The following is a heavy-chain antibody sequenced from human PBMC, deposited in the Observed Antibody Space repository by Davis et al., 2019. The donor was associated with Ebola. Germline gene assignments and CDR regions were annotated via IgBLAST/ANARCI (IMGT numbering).Heavy chain of an antibody. Sequence: GGSLRLSCAASGFTFSSYAMSWVRQAPGKGLEWVSAISGSGGSTYYADSVKGRFTISRDNSKNTLYLQMNSLRAEDTAVYYCARLLDTAMVLDYGMDVWGQGTTVTVSS. D-gene: IGHD5-18*01. CDR2: ISGSGGST. J-gene: IGHJ6*02. V-gene: IGHV3-23*01. CDR1: GFTFSSYA. CDR3: ARLLDTAMVLDYGMDV.